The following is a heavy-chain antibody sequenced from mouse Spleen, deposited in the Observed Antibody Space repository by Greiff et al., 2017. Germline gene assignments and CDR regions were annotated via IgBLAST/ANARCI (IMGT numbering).Heavy chain of an antibody. J-gene: IGHJ1*01. CDR3: ARHFYYGSSWYFDV. CDR2: ISNGGGST. V-gene: IGHV5-12*02. CDR1: GFTFSDYY. Sequence: EVKVVESGGGLVQPGGSLKLSCATSGFTFSDYYMYWVRQTPEKRLEWVAYISNGGGSTYYPDTVKGRFTISRDNAKNTLYLQMSRLKSEDTAMYYCARHFYYGSSWYFDVWGAGTTVTVSS. D-gene: IGHD1-1*01.